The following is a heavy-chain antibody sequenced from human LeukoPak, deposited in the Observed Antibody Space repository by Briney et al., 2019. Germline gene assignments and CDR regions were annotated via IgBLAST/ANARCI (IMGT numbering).Heavy chain of an antibody. J-gene: IGHJ6*03. CDR2: MNPNSGNT. D-gene: IGHD4-11*01. CDR1: GYTFSGYY. V-gene: IGHV1-8*02. CDR3: ARGLRTVRTPNRYYYYYMNV. Sequence: SVKVSCKASGYTFSGYYMHWVRQAPGQGLEWMGWMNPNSGNTGYAQKFQGRVTMTRNTSISTAYMELSSLRSEDTAVYYCARGLRTVRTPNRYYYYYMNVWGKGTTVTVSS.